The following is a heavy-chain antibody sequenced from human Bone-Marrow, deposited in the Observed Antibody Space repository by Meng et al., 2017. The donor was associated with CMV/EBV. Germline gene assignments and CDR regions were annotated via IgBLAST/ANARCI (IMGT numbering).Heavy chain of an antibody. CDR1: GLTFSDYY. V-gene: IGHV3-11*06. Sequence: QLVGYGGGRVNPGGPLRLSCAASGLTFSDYYMSWIRQAPGKGLEWVSYISSSSSYTNYADSVKGRFTISRDNAKNSLYLQMNSLRAEDTAVYYCAGQTMAVDYWGQGTLVTVSS. CDR2: ISSSSSYT. J-gene: IGHJ4*02. D-gene: IGHD4/OR15-4a*01. CDR3: AGQTMAVDY.